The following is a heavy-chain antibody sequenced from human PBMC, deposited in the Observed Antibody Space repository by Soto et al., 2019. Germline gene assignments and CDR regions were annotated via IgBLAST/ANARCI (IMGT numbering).Heavy chain of an antibody. V-gene: IGHV3-30*18. J-gene: IGHJ4*02. CDR1: GFTFGSYG. CDR3: AQVPRYTVTPPDDY. CDR2: ISYDGTNK. Sequence: GGSLRLSCVASGFTFGSYGMHWVRQAPGKGLEWVAVISYDGTNKYYTDSVKGRFTISRDNSKKTLWLQMNSLRAEDTAVYYCAQVPRYTVTPPDDYWGQGXLVTVYS. D-gene: IGHD4-17*01.